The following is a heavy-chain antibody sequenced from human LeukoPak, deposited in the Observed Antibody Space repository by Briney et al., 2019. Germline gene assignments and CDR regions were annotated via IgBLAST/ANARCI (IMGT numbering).Heavy chain of an antibody. D-gene: IGHD6-19*01. J-gene: IGHJ4*02. CDR2: IYPGDSDT. CDR1: GYSFTSYW. V-gene: IGHV5-51*01. CDR3: ARLGEWAVAGNQPDY. Sequence: GESLKISCKGSGYSFTSYWIGWVRQMPGKGLEWMGIIYPGDSDTRYSPSFQGQVTISADKSISTAYLQWSSLKASDTAMYYCARLGEWAVAGNQPDYWGKGTLVTVSS.